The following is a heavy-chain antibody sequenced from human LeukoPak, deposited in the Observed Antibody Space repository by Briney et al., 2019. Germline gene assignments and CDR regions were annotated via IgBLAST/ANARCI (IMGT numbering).Heavy chain of an antibody. CDR2: INHSGST. CDR3: ATCRGFIDY. V-gene: IGHV4-34*01. J-gene: IGHJ4*02. CDR1: GGSFSGYY. Sequence: SETLSLTCAVYGGSFSGYYWSWIRQPPGKGLEWIGEINHSGSTNYNPSLESRVTISVDTSKNQFSLKLSSVTAADTAVYYCATCRGFIDYWGQGTLVTVSS.